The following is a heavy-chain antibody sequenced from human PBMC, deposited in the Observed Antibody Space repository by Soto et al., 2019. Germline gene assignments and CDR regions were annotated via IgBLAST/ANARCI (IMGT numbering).Heavy chain of an antibody. CDR1: GFTFSSYA. V-gene: IGHV3-23*01. Sequence: EVQLLESGGGLVQPGGSLRLSCAASGFTFSSYAMSWVRQAPGKGLEWVSAISGSGGSTYYADSVKGRFTISRDNSKNPLYLHMTGTRVEDTAVYYCAKSPTAVTTHADWGQGTLFTVSS. CDR2: ISGSGGST. D-gene: IGHD4-17*01. J-gene: IGHJ4*02. CDR3: AKSPTAVTTHAD.